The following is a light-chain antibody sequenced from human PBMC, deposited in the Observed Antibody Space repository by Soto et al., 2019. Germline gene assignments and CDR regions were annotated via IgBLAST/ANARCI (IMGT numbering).Light chain of an antibody. Sequence: EIGLTQSPGTLYLSPGERATLSCRASQSVSSTYLSWYQQKPGQAPRLLIYAASSRETGIPDTFSGSGSGTDFTLTISRLEPEDFAVYYCQQYDSSPYAFGQGTKVDIK. CDR2: AAS. J-gene: IGKJ2*01. V-gene: IGKV3-20*01. CDR1: QSVSSTY. CDR3: QQYDSSPYA.